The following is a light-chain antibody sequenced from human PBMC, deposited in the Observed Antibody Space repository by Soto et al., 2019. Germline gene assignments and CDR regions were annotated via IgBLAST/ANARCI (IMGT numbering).Light chain of an antibody. V-gene: IGKV1-9*01. CDR3: QQLNSYPLT. CDR2: AAS. Sequence: IPLTQSPSSLSSSVGDRVTITCRASQGISSYLAWYQQKPVKAPKVLISAASTLQSGAPSRFSGSRSRRAFTLAISSLQPENFAPDYCQQLNSYPLTGGPGTKVDSK. CDR1: QGISSY. J-gene: IGKJ3*01.